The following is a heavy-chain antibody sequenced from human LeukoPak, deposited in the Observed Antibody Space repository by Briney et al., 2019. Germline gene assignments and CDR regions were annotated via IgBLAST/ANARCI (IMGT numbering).Heavy chain of an antibody. CDR2: IYYTGIP. V-gene: IGHV4-59*01. J-gene: IGHJ6*02. Sequence: SETLSLTCTVSGGSISNYYWSWIRQPPGKGLEWIGYIYYTGIPNYNRSLKSRVTISIDTSKNEFSLKLSSVTAADTAVYYCARGHCSGGSCAGLYYYYGMDVWGQGTTVTVSS. D-gene: IGHD2-15*01. CDR1: GGSISNYY. CDR3: ARGHCSGGSCAGLYYYYGMDV.